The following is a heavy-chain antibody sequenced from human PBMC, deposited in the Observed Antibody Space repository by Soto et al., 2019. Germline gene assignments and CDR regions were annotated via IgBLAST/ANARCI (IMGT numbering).Heavy chain of an antibody. D-gene: IGHD4-4*01. J-gene: IGHJ5*02. CDR3: ARESGALTVTRYNWFDP. CDR2: IWYDGSNK. CDR1: GFTFSSYG. V-gene: IGHV3-33*01. Sequence: QVQLVESGGGVVQPGRSLRLSCAASGFTFSSYGMHWVRQAPGKGLXXXXVIWYDGSNKYYADSVKGRFTISRDNSKNTLYLQMNSLRAEDTAVYYCARESGALTVTRYNWFDPWGQGTLVTVSS.